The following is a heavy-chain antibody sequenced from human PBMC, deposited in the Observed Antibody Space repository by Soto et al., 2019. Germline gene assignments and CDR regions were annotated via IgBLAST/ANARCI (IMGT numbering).Heavy chain of an antibody. CDR3: ARVLGGSSSRPDYYYGMDV. CDR1: GGSISSYY. J-gene: IGHJ6*02. D-gene: IGHD6-6*01. Sequence: SETLSLTCTVSGGSISSYYWSWIRQPAGKGLEWIGRIYTSGSTNYNPSLKSRVTMSVDTSKNQFSLKLSSVTAADTAVYYCARVLGGSSSRPDYYYGMDVWGQGTTVTVPS. CDR2: IYTSGST. V-gene: IGHV4-4*07.